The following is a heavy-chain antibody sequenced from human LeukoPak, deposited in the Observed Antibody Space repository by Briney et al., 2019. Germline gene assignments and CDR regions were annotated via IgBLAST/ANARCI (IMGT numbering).Heavy chain of an antibody. V-gene: IGHV3-74*01. CDR1: GLTFSNYG. CDR3: ARTEGTVAYDS. D-gene: IGHD4-23*01. CDR2: INSDGSGT. J-gene: IGHJ5*01. Sequence: GGPLRLPCAPPGLTFSNYGRHWVAQAPGKGLLWVSRINSDGSGTTYADSVRGRFTISRDNAKNTLYLQVNSLRAEDTAVYYCARTEGTVAYDSWGQGTLVTVSS.